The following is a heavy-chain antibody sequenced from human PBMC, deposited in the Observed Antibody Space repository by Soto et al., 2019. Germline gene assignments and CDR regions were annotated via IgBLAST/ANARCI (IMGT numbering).Heavy chain of an antibody. V-gene: IGHV1-18*01. J-gene: IGHJ4*02. CDR1: GYTFTSYG. D-gene: IGHD3-22*01. Sequence: QVQLVQSGAEVKKPGASVKVSCKASGYTFTSYGISWVRQAPGQGLEWMGWISAYNGNTNYAQKLQGRVTMTTDTSTSTAYMELRSLRFDDTAVYYCARSYYYDSSGYYSEGDYWGQGTLVTVSS. CDR2: ISAYNGNT. CDR3: ARSYYYDSSGYYSEGDY.